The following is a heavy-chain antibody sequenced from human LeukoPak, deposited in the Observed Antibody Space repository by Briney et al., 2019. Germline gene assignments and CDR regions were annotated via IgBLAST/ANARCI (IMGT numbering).Heavy chain of an antibody. CDR3: ARGGWSNTYDY. D-gene: IGHD6-19*01. CDR2: ISSGGGYI. V-gene: IGHV3-21*01. Sequence: PGGSLRLSCAASGFTFSSYTMNWVRQAPGKGLEWVSSISSGGGYIYYADSVKGRFTISRDNAKNSLYLQMNSLRAEDTAVYYCARGGWSNTYDYWGQGTLVTVSS. CDR1: GFTFSSYT. J-gene: IGHJ4*02.